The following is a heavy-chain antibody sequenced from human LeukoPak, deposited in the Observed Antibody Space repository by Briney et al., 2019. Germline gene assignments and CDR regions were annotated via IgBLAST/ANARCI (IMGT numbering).Heavy chain of an antibody. CDR3: ARGTLVGATLGGNDY. J-gene: IGHJ4*02. D-gene: IGHD1-26*01. CDR2: IIPIFGTA. V-gene: IGHV1-69*01. CDR1: GGTFSSYA. Sequence: SVKVSCKASGGTFSSYAISWLRQAPGQGLEWMGGIIPIFGTANYAQKFQGRVTITADESTSTAYMELSSVRSEDTAVYYCARGTLVGATLGGNDYWGQGTLVTVSS.